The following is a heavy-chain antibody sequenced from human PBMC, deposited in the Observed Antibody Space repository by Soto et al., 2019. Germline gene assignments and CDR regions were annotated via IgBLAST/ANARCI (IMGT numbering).Heavy chain of an antibody. Sequence: GGSLRLSCAASGFTFISYTMNWVRQAPWKGLEWVSYITSSSSTIYYADSVKGRFTISRDNAKNSLYLQMNSLRDEDTAVYYCARTLAAAAYYYYYGMDVWGQGTTVTVSS. CDR1: GFTFISYT. D-gene: IGHD6-13*01. CDR2: ITSSSSTI. CDR3: ARTLAAAAYYYYYGMDV. J-gene: IGHJ6*02. V-gene: IGHV3-48*02.